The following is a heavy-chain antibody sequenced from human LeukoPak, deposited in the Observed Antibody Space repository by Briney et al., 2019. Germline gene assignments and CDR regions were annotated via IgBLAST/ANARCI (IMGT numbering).Heavy chain of an antibody. Sequence: EASVKVSCKASGYTFTGYYMHWVRQAPGQGLEWMGWINPNSGGTNYAQKFQGRVTMTRDTSITTAYMELSRLKSDDTAVYYCARGGYSGTEKPNDYWGQGTLVTVSS. V-gene: IGHV1-2*02. CDR2: INPNSGGT. CDR1: GYTFTGYY. D-gene: IGHD1-26*01. J-gene: IGHJ4*02. CDR3: ARGGYSGTEKPNDY.